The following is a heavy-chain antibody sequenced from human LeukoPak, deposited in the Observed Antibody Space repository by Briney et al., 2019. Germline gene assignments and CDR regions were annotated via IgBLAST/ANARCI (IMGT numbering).Heavy chain of an antibody. V-gene: IGHV4-39*01. CDR1: GGSISSSSYY. CDR3: ARGYSSSWWSRGVPGAHDI. Sequence: KPSETLSLTCTVSGGSISSSSYYWGWIRQPPGKGLEWIGSIYYSGGTYYNPSLKSRVTISVDTSKNQFSLKLSSVTAADTAVYYCARGYSSSWWSRGVPGAHDIWGQGTTVTVSS. J-gene: IGHJ3*02. D-gene: IGHD6-13*01. CDR2: IYYSGGT.